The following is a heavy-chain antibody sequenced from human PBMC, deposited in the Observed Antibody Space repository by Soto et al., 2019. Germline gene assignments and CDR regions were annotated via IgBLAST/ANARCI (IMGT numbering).Heavy chain of an antibody. Sequence: EVQLVESGGGLVQPGGYLKLSCAASGFTLSGFDVHWVRQAAGEGLEWVGRIKTNAENYATAYAASGKGRFSLTRDDSKSTEELESNSMKTADTVVYYCSRRHSRRGGYSSVFDFWGQGSLVADSS. J-gene: IGHJ4*02. CDR3: SRRHSRRGGYSSVFDF. D-gene: IGHD5-12*01. CDR2: IKTNAENYAT. CDR1: GFTLSGFD. V-gene: IGHV3-73*01.